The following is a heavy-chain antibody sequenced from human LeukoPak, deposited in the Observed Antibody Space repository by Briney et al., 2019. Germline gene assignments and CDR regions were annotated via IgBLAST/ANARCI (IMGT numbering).Heavy chain of an antibody. D-gene: IGHD1-26*01. J-gene: IGHJ4*02. CDR3: AYRNNFEY. V-gene: IGHV3-7*05. Sequence: GGSLRLSCAASGFSFSGHWMNWVSQPPGKGLEWVANIKADGSEKYYVDSVKGRFTISRDDAKRTVDLQMDNLRAEDTAIYYCAYRNNFEYWGQGALVTVSS. CDR2: IKADGSEK. CDR1: GFSFSGHW.